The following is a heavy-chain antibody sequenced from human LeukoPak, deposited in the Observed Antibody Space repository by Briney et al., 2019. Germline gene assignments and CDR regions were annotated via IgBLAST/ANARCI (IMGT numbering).Heavy chain of an antibody. J-gene: IGHJ4*02. V-gene: IGHV3-23*01. CDR3: AKDANYLDSSGYLIPFDY. CDR2: ISGNGQQT. Sequence: GGSLRLSCSASGFTFSRSAMTWVRQLPGGGLEWVSSISGNGQQTYYGDSVKGRFSVSRDNSQNTLYLQMDSMRADDSALYYCAKDANYLDSSGYLIPFDYWGQGTLVTVSS. D-gene: IGHD3-22*01. CDR1: GFTFSRSA.